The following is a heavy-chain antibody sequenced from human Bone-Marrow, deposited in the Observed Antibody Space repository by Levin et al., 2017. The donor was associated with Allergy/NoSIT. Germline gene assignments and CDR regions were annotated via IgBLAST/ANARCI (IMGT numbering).Heavy chain of an antibody. CDR3: ARERSLGYCSGGSCYGSYYYMDV. J-gene: IGHJ6*03. Sequence: PGGSLRLSCAASGFTFSSYGMHWVRQAPGKGLEWVAVIWYDGSNKYYADSVKGRFTISRDNSKNTLYLQMNSLRAEDTAVYYCARERSLGYCSGGSCYGSYYYMDVWGKGTTVTVSS. V-gene: IGHV3-33*01. D-gene: IGHD2-15*01. CDR1: GFTFSSYG. CDR2: IWYDGSNK.